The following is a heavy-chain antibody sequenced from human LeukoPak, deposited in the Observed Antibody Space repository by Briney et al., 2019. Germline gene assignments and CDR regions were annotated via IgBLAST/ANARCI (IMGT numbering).Heavy chain of an antibody. D-gene: IGHD6-19*01. CDR3: ARHRSSGWYLRWFDP. CDR2: IYYSGST. Sequence: SETLSLTCTVSGGSISSYYWGWIRQPPGKGLEWIGSIYYSGSTYYNPSLKSRVTISVDTSKNQFSLKLTSVTAADTAVYYRARHRSSGWYLRWFDPWGQGTLVTVSS. J-gene: IGHJ5*02. V-gene: IGHV4-39*01. CDR1: GGSISSYY.